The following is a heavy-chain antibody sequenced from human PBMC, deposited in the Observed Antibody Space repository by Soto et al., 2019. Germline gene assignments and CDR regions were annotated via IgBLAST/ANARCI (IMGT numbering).Heavy chain of an antibody. CDR3: AKAGANDYIWGSYRPLDF. J-gene: IGHJ4*02. V-gene: IGHV3-23*01. CDR2: ISGSGGST. CDR1: GLTFSSYV. D-gene: IGHD3-16*02. Sequence: PGGSLRLSCAASGLTFSSYVMSWVRQAPGQGLERVSAISGSGGSTYYANSVKGRFTISRDNSKNTLYLQMNSLRAEDTAVYYCAKAGANDYIWGSYRPLDFWGQGTLVTVSS.